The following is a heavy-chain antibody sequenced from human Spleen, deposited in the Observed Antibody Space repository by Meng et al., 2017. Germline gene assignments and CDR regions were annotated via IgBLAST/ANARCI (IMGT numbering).Heavy chain of an antibody. V-gene: IGHV4-34*01. CDR1: GGSFIDYY. CDR2: INHSGST. CDR3: ARGPTTMAHDFDY. D-gene: IGHD4-11*01. J-gene: IGHJ4*02. Sequence: QVTRPQWGEGRLKLSETLFLTCVVSGGSFIDYYWSWIRQPPGKGLEGIGEINHSGSTNYNPSLESRATISVDTSQNNLSLKLSSVTAADSAVYYCARGPTTMAHDFDYWGQGTLVTVPS.